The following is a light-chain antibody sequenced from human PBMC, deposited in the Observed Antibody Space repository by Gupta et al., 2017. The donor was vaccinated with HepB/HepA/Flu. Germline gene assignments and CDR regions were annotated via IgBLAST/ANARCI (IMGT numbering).Light chain of an antibody. V-gene: IGKV1-5*03. CDR1: QSISSW. Sequence: DIQMTQSPSTLSASVGDRVTITCRASQSISSWLAWYQQKSGKAPKLLIYKASSLESGVPSRISGSGSGTXFTLTIXSLQPDDFATYYCQQYNSYPYTFGXGTKLEIK. CDR2: KAS. CDR3: QQYNSYPYT. J-gene: IGKJ2*01.